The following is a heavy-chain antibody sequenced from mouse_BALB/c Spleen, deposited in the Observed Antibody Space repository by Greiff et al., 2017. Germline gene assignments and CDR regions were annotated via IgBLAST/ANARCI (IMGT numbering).Heavy chain of an antibody. CDR3: ARGRAYYRFFDY. CDR2: ISRGGST. V-gene: IGHV5-6-5*01. D-gene: IGHD2-14*01. CDR1: GFTFSSYA. J-gene: IGHJ2*01. Sequence: EVMLVESGGGLVKPGGSLKLSCAASGFTFSSYAMSWVRQTPEKRLEWVASISRGGSTYYPDSVKGRFAISRDDARNILYLHMSSLRSEDTAMYYCARGRAYYRFFDYWGQGTTLTVSS.